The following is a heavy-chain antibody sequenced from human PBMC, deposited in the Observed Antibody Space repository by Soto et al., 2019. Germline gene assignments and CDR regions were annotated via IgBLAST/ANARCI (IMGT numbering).Heavy chain of an antibody. CDR2: ISYDGSNK. V-gene: IGHV3-30*18. Sequence: PGGSLRLSCAASGFTFSSYGMHWVRQAPGKGLEWVAVISYDGSNKYYADSVKGRFTTSRDNSKNTLYLQMNSLRAEDTAVYYCAKDPYDSSGYYSDYFDYWGQGTLVTVSS. J-gene: IGHJ4*02. D-gene: IGHD3-22*01. CDR1: GFTFSSYG. CDR3: AKDPYDSSGYYSDYFDY.